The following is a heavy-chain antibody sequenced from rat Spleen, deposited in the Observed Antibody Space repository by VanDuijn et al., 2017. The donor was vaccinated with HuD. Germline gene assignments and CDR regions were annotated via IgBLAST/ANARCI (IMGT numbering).Heavy chain of an antibody. Sequence: EVQLVESGGGLVQPGRSLKLSCAASGFIFSDYDMAWVRPAPTKGLGWIAAISTGGDITYYRGSVKGRFTISRDDAKNTQYLQMDSLGSEDTATYYCTRHGGLRNWFAYWGQGVMVTVSS. V-gene: IGHV5S13*01. CDR1: GFIFSDYD. CDR2: ISTGGDIT. D-gene: IGHD1-11*01. J-gene: IGHJ2*01. CDR3: TRHGGLRNWFAY.